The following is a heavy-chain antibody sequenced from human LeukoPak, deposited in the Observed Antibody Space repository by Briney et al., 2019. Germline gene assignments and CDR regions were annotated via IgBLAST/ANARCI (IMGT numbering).Heavy chain of an antibody. Sequence: GGSLRLSCAASGFTFSNAWMSWVRQAPGKGLEWVGRIKSKTDGGATDYAAPVKGRFTISRDDSKNTLYLQMNSLKTEDTAVYYCTTDLIVVVIRVDAFDIWGQGTMVTVSS. CDR3: TTDLIVVVIRVDAFDI. V-gene: IGHV3-15*01. CDR2: IKSKTDGGAT. J-gene: IGHJ3*02. D-gene: IGHD3-22*01. CDR1: GFTFSNAW.